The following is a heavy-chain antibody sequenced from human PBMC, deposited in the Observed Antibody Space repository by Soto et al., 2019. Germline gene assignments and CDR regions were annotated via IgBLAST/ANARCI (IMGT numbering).Heavy chain of an antibody. D-gene: IGHD3-9*01. CDR3: AHRYVLRYFAWLSHWFDP. CDR2: IYWDDDK. Sequence: QITLKESGPTLVKPTQTLTLTCTFSGFSLSTSGVGVGWIRQPPGKALEWLALIYWDDDKRYSPSLKSRLTISKDTSKNQVVLTMTNMDHVDTATYSCAHRYVLRYFAWLSHWFDPWGQGTLVTVS. J-gene: IGHJ5*02. CDR1: GFSLSTSGVG. V-gene: IGHV2-5*02.